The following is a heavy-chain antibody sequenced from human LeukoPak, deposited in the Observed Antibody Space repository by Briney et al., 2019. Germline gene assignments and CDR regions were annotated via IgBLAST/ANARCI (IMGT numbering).Heavy chain of an antibody. CDR3: ARVSGPHYDILTGYYTPNLYYYYMDV. V-gene: IGHV1-69*05. D-gene: IGHD3-9*01. Sequence: SVKVSCKASGGTFSSYAISWVRQAPGQGPEWMGRIIPIFGTANYAQKFQGRVTITTDESTSTAYMELSSLRSEDTAVYYCARVSGPHYDILTGYYTPNLYYYYMDVWGKGTTVTVSS. CDR2: IIPIFGTA. J-gene: IGHJ6*03. CDR1: GGTFSSYA.